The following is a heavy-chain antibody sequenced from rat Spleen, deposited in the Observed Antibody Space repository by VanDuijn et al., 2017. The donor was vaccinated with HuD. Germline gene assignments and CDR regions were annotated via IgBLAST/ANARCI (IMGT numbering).Heavy chain of an antibody. V-gene: IGHV5-17*01. D-gene: IGHD1-11*01. CDR1: GFTFSDYA. Sequence: EVQLVESGGGLVQPGRSLKFSCAASGFTFSDYAMAWVRQAPKKGLEWVATIIYDGSSTYYRDSVKGRFTISRDNAKSTLYLQMDSLRSEDTATYYCARQGNYGGYSDPWYFDFWGPGTMVTVSS. CDR3: ARQGNYGGYSDPWYFDF. J-gene: IGHJ1*01. CDR2: IIYDGSST.